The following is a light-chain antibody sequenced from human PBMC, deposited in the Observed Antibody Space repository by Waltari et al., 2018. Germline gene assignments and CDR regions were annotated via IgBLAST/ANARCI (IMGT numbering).Light chain of an antibody. CDR3: SSYAGSSTYV. CDR2: EVT. J-gene: IGLJ1*01. V-gene: IGLV2-8*01. Sequence: QSALTQPPSASGSPGQSVTVPCPGTSGDVGNYNYVSWYQQYPGKAPKLIIYEVTKRPSGVPDRFSGSKSGNTASLTVSGLRAEDEADYYCSSYAGSSTYVFGSGTKVTVL. CDR1: SGDVGNYNY.